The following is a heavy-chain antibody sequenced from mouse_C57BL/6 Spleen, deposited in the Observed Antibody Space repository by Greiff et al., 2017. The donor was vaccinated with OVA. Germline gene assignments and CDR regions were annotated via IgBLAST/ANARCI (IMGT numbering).Heavy chain of an antibody. CDR1: GFNIKDDY. CDR2: IDPENGDT. CDR3: TNYYGSSYFDY. Sequence: EVKLMESGAELVRPGASVKLSCTASGFNIKDDYMHWVKQRPEQGLEWIGWIDPENGDTEYASKFQGKATITADTSSNTAYLQLSSLTSEDTAVYYGTNYYGSSYFDYWGQGTTLTVSS. D-gene: IGHD1-1*01. V-gene: IGHV14-4*01. J-gene: IGHJ2*01.